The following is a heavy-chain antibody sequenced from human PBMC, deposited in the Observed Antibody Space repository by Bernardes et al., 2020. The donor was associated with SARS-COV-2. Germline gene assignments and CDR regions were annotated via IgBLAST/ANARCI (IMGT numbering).Heavy chain of an antibody. CDR2: VSDSGDTT. V-gene: IGHV3-23*01. J-gene: IGHJ4*02. Sequence: GGSLRLSCAASGFTFSSYAMNWVRQAPGKGLEWVSSVSDSGDTTYYADSVKGRFTVSRDNSKNTLYLQMNSLKAEDTAVYYCVGQQLILRYWGQGTLVTVSA. D-gene: IGHD6-13*01. CDR3: VGQQLILRY. CDR1: GFTFSSYA.